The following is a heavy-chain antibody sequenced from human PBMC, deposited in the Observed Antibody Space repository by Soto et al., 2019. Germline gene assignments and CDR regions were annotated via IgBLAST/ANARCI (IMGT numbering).Heavy chain of an antibody. D-gene: IGHD3-22*01. CDR1: GYTFTRYG. V-gene: IGHV1-18*01. CDR2: IRAYNGNT. J-gene: IGHJ4*02. CDR3: ARDLPLHTVYYYDSSGYYAPYYFDY. Sequence: ASVKVSCKASGYTFTRYGISWVRQAPGQGLEWMGWIRAYNGNTNYAQKLQGRVTMTTDTSTSTAYMELRSLRSDDTAVYYCARDLPLHTVYYYDSSGYYAPYYFDYWGQGTLVTVSS.